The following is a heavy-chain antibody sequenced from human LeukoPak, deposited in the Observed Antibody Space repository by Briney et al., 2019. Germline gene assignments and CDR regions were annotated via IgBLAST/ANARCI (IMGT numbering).Heavy chain of an antibody. CDR2: INPSGGST. D-gene: IGHD4-17*01. Sequence: ASVKVSCKASGGTFSSYAISWVRQAPGQGLEWMGIINPSGGSTSYAQKFQGRVTMTRDTSTSTVYMELSSLRSEDTAVYYCTTLYGDYSDYWGQGTLVTVSS. CDR1: GGTFSSYA. CDR3: TTLYGDYSDY. J-gene: IGHJ4*02. V-gene: IGHV1-46*01.